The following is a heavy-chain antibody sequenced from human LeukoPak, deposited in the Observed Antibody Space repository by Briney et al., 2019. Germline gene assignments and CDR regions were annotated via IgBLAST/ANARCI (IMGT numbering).Heavy chain of an antibody. V-gene: IGHV4-38-2*02. CDR2: IYHSGST. Sequence: SETLSLTCTVSGGSISSYYWSWIRQPPGKGLEWIGSIYHSGSTYYNPSLKSRVTISVDTSKNQFSLKLRSVTAADTAVYYCARGQARLAWFDPWGQGTLVTVSS. CDR1: GGSISSYY. D-gene: IGHD6-19*01. J-gene: IGHJ5*02. CDR3: ARGQARLAWFDP.